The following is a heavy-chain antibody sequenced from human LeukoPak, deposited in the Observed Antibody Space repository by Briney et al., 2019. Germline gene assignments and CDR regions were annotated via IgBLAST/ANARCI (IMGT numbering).Heavy chain of an antibody. CDR3: ATEYFQH. CDR1: GFTFSSYA. J-gene: IGHJ1*01. V-gene: IGHV3-30*01. CDR2: ISYDGSNK. Sequence: GRSLRLSCAASGFTFSSYAMHWVRQAPGKGLEWVAVISYDGSNKYYADSVKGRFTISRDNSKNTLYLQMNSLRAEDTAVYYCATEYFQHWGQGTLVTVSS.